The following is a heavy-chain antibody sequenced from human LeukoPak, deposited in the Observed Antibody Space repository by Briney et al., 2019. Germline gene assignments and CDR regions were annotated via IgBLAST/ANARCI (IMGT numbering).Heavy chain of an antibody. V-gene: IGHV3-7*03. J-gene: IGHJ4*02. D-gene: IGHD2-21*02. Sequence: GGSLRLSCAASGFTFSSYWMSWVRQAPGRGLEWVANINQDGSETYYVDSVKGRFTISRDNSKNTLYLQMNSLRAEDTAVYHCAKDPGAYCGGDCYVDYWGQGTLVTVSS. CDR3: AKDPGAYCGGDCYVDY. CDR2: INQDGSET. CDR1: GFTFSSYW.